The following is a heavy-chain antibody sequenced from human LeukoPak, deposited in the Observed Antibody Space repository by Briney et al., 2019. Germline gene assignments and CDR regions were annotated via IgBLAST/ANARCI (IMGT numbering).Heavy chain of an antibody. CDR1: GFTFSSYA. CDR3: AKGTPTPHYDSSGYYYDYYYGMDV. V-gene: IGHV3-23*01. J-gene: IGHJ6*02. Sequence: GGSLRLSCAASGFTFSSYAMSWVRQAPGKGLEWVSAISGSGGSTYYADSVKGRFTISRDNSKNTLYLQMNSLRAEDTAVYYCAKGTPTPHYDSSGYYYDYYYGMDVWGQGTTVTVSS. CDR2: ISGSGGST. D-gene: IGHD3-22*01.